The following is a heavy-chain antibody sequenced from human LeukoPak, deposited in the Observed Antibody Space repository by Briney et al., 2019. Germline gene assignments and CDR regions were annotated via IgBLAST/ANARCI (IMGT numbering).Heavy chain of an antibody. D-gene: IGHD2-2*01. CDR3: ARDHAYRADY. J-gene: IGHJ4*02. CDR1: GFSFSDDW. Sequence: EGSLRLSCAASGFSFSDDWMCWVRQAPGKGLQWVANVNQDGSKKYYADSLKGRFTISRDNAKNSLYLQMSSLRAEDTAVYYCARDHAYRADYWGQGTLVAVSS. V-gene: IGHV3-7*01. CDR2: VNQDGSKK.